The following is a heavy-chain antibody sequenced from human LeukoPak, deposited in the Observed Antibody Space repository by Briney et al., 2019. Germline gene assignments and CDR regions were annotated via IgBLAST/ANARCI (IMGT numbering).Heavy chain of an antibody. Sequence: AISGSGGSTYYADSVKGRFTISRDNSKNTLYLQMNSLRAEDTAVYYCAKPLGSSSFSYMDVWGKGTTVTVSS. D-gene: IGHD6-13*01. V-gene: IGHV3-23*01. CDR2: ISGSGGST. J-gene: IGHJ6*03. CDR3: AKPLGSSSFSYMDV.